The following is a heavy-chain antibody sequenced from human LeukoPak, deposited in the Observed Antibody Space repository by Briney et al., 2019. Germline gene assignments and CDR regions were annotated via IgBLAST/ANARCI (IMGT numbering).Heavy chain of an antibody. D-gene: IGHD1-26*01. J-gene: IGHJ6*02. CDR1: GFTFGTYG. Sequence: GGSLRLSGPASGFTFGTYGMHWVRKAPGKGLEWVAVISYDGSNKYYADSVKGRFTISRDNSKNTLYLQMNSLRAEDTAVYYCAKDVISGSYYYYGMDVWGQGTTVTVSS. V-gene: IGHV3-30*18. CDR2: ISYDGSNK. CDR3: AKDVISGSYYYYGMDV.